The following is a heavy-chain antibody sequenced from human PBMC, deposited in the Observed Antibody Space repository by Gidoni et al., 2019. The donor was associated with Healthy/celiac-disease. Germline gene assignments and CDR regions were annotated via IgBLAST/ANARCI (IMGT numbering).Heavy chain of an antibody. CDR3: AKGTRGYSSSNWFDP. CDR2: ISYDGSNK. D-gene: IGHD6-6*01. Sequence: QVQLVESGGGVVQPGRSLRLSCAASGFTFSSYGMHWVRKAPGKGLEWVSFISYDGSNKYYADSVKGRFIISRDHSTNTLYLQMNSLRAEDTAVYYCAKGTRGYSSSNWFDPWGQGTLVTVSS. J-gene: IGHJ5*02. V-gene: IGHV3-30*18. CDR1: GFTFSSYG.